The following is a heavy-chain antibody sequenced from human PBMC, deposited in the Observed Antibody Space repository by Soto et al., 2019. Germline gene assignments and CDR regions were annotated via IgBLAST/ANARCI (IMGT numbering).Heavy chain of an antibody. D-gene: IGHD6-19*01. V-gene: IGHV4-59*01. Sequence: SETLSLTCTVSGGSISSYYWSWIRQPPGKGLEWIGYIYYSGSTNYNPSLKSRVTISVDTSKNQFSLKLGSVTAADTAVYYCARDGSSGSARNMDVWGQGTTVTVSS. CDR3: ARDGSSGSARNMDV. J-gene: IGHJ6*02. CDR1: GGSISSYY. CDR2: IYYSGST.